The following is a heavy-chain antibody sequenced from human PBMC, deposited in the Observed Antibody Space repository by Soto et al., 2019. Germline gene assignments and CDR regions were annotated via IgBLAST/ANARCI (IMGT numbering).Heavy chain of an antibody. Sequence: SETLSLTCTVSGGYISSYYGSWIRQPPGKGLEWIGYIYYSGSTNYNPSLKSRVTISVDTSKNQFSLKLSSVTAADTAVYYCARDNYDSSGPSPYYYYYYGMDVWGQGTTVTVSS. CDR1: GGYISSYY. D-gene: IGHD3-22*01. J-gene: IGHJ6*02. CDR3: ARDNYDSSGPSPYYYYYYGMDV. V-gene: IGHV4-59*01. CDR2: IYYSGST.